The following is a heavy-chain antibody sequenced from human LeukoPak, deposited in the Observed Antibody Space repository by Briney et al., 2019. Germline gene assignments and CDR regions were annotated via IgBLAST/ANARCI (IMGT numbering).Heavy chain of an antibody. CDR1: GFTFGDYA. D-gene: IGHD5-18*01. V-gene: IGHV3-49*04. Sequence: PGGSLRLSCTASGFTFGDYAMSWVRQAPGKGLEWVGFIRSKAYGGTTEYAASVKGRFTISRDDSKSIAYLQMNSLKTEDTAVYYCTRDRGGYSYGYGDYWGQGTLVIVSS. J-gene: IGHJ4*02. CDR2: IRSKAYGGTT. CDR3: TRDRGGYSYGYGDY.